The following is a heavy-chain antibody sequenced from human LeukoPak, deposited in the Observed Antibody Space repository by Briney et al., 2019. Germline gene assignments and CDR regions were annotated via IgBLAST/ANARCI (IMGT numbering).Heavy chain of an antibody. D-gene: IGHD6-19*01. Sequence: RGGSLRLSCAASGFTFSSNSMNWVRQAPGKGLEWVSSISSSSSYIYYADSVKGRFTISRDNAKNSLYLQMSSLRAEDTAVYFCARDRGSGWFDYWGQGTLVTVSS. CDR1: GFTFSSNS. CDR2: ISSSSSYI. V-gene: IGHV3-21*01. J-gene: IGHJ4*02. CDR3: ARDRGSGWFDY.